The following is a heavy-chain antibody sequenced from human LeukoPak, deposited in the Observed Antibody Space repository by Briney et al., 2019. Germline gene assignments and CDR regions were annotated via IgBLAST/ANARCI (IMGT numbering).Heavy chain of an antibody. CDR1: GFTFSSYA. D-gene: IGHD6-19*01. Sequence: GVSLRVSCAASGFTFSSYAINWVRQAPGTGLEWVSAISGSGDSTFYADSVKGRFTISRDNSKNTLYLQMNSLRAEDTAVYYCAKTPHGYSSGWNYFDYWGQGTLVTVSS. J-gene: IGHJ4*02. CDR2: ISGSGDST. V-gene: IGHV3-23*01. CDR3: AKTPHGYSSGWNYFDY.